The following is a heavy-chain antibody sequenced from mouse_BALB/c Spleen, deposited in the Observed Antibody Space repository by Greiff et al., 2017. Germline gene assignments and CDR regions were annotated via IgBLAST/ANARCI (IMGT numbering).Heavy chain of an antibody. CDR2: IWAGGRT. CDR3: ASYYSGWFAY. Sequence: QVQLKESGPGLVAPSQSLSITCTVSGFSLTSYGVHWVRQPPGKGLEWLGVIWAGGRTNYNSALMSRLSISKDNSKSQVFFRMNRLQTDDTAMYYCASYYSGWFAYWGQGTLVTVSA. CDR1: GFSLTSYG. D-gene: IGHD1-1*01. V-gene: IGHV2-9*02. J-gene: IGHJ3*01.